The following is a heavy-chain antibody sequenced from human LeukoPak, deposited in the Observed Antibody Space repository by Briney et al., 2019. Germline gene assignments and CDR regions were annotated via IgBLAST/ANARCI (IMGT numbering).Heavy chain of an antibody. V-gene: IGHV1-18*01. CDR2: ISAYNGNT. CDR1: GYTFTSYG. Sequence: ASVKVSCKASGYTFTSYGISWVRQAPGQGLEWMGWISAYNGNTNYAQKLQGGVTMTTDTSTSTAYMELRSLRSDDTAVYYCARDSALDSSGYYYTLFRPYYYYGMDVWGQGTTVTVSS. J-gene: IGHJ6*02. D-gene: IGHD3-22*01. CDR3: ARDSALDSSGYYYTLFRPYYYYGMDV.